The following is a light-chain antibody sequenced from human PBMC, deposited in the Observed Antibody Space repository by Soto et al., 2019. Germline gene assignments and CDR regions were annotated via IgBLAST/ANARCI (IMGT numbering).Light chain of an antibody. CDR1: SSDVGSYNR. CDR2: EVN. V-gene: IGLV2-18*01. CDR3: SLYISGSTYV. J-gene: IGLJ1*01. Sequence: QSALTQPPSVSGSPGQSVTISCTGTSSDVGSYNRLSWYQQPPGTAPKLIMYEVNTLPSGVPDRFSGSKSGSTASLTISGLQAEDEADYYCSLYISGSTYVFGTGTTV.